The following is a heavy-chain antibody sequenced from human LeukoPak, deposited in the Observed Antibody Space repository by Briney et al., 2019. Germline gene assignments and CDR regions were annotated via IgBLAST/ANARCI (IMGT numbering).Heavy chain of an antibody. J-gene: IGHJ4*02. CDR1: GFTFSSYG. Sequence: GGFLRLSCAASGFTFSSYGMHWVRQAPGKGLEWVAFIRYDGSNKYYADSVKGRFTISRDNSKNTLYLQMNSLRAEDTAVYYCAKDPTLLWFGELCYFDYWGQGTLVTVSS. D-gene: IGHD3-10*01. V-gene: IGHV3-30*02. CDR3: AKDPTLLWFGELCYFDY. CDR2: IRYDGSNK.